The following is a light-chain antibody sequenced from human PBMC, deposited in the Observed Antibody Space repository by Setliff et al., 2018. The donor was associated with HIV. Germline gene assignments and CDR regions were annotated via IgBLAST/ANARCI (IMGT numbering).Light chain of an antibody. J-gene: IGLJ1*01. V-gene: IGLV2-14*01. CDR1: SSDVGGYNY. CDR3: SSFTSSGTYV. CDR2: EVT. Sequence: QSALAQPASVSGSPGQSITISYTGTSSDVGGYNYVSWYHQHPGKAPKLFIYEVTNRPSGISNRFSASKSDNTASLTISGLQAEDDADYYCSSFTSSGTYVFGTGTKVTV.